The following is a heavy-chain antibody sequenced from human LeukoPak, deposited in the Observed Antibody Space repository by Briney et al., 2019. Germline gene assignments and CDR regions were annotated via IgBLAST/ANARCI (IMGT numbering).Heavy chain of an antibody. J-gene: IGHJ4*02. V-gene: IGHV1-8*01. CDR1: GYTFTSYD. Sequence: ASVKVSCKASGYTFTSYDINWVRQATGQGLEWMGWMNPNSGNTGYAQKLQGRVTMTTDTSTSTAYMELRSLRSDDTAVYYCARDREMAADFDYWGQGTLVTVSS. CDR3: ARDREMAADFDY. D-gene: IGHD5-24*01. CDR2: MNPNSGNT.